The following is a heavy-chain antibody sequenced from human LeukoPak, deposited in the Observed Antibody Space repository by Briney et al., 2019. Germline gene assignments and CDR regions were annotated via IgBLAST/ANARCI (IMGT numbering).Heavy chain of an antibody. J-gene: IGHJ4*02. Sequence: ASVKVSCKASGYTXTSYGISGVRQAPGQGLEWMGWIYSYNGNTNYAQKFQGRVTMTTDTSTSTAYMELRSLRSDDTAVYYCARLKNYGDYGYWGQGTLVTVSS. D-gene: IGHD4-17*01. CDR1: GYTXTSYG. CDR2: IYSYNGNT. CDR3: ARLKNYGDYGY. V-gene: IGHV1-18*01.